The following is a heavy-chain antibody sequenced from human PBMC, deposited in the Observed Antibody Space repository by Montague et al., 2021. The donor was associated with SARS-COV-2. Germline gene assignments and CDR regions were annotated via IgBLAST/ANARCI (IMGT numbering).Heavy chain of an antibody. CDR3: ARVGRGSSWYEVAFGI. V-gene: IGHV4-59*01. CDR1: GGSISRYS. J-gene: IGHJ3*02. CDR2: IYNSGST. D-gene: IGHD6-13*01. Sequence: SETLSLTCTVSGGSISRYSWTWIRQPPGKGLEWIGYIYNSGSTNYNPSLTSRVTISVDTSKNQFSLKLSSVAAADTAVYYCARVGRGSSWYEVAFGIWGQGTMGTVSS.